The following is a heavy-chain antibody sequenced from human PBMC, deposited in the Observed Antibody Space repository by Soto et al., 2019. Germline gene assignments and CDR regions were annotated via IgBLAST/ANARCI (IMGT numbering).Heavy chain of an antibody. V-gene: IGHV3-23*01. CDR1: GLTFSSYA. CDR2: ISSSGSNT. Sequence: VQLLESGGGLVQPGGSLRLSCEASGLTFSSYAMSWVRQAPGKGLEWVSGISSSGSNTWYADSVKGRFAIFRDNSKNTLYLQMNSLRADDTAVYYCVKRYDYWSGSPFDICGQGTMVTVS. J-gene: IGHJ3*02. D-gene: IGHD3-3*01. CDR3: VKRYDYWSGSPFDI.